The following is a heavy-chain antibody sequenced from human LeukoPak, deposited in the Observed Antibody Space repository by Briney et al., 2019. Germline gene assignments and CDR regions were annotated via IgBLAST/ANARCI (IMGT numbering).Heavy chain of an antibody. CDR2: INPNSGGT. CDR3: ARDYLAAAGYYYYYMDV. J-gene: IGHJ6*03. V-gene: IGHV1-2*06. D-gene: IGHD6-13*01. CDR1: GYTFTGYY. Sequence: ASVKVSCKASGYTFTGYYMHWVRQAPGQGLEWMGRINPNSGGTNYAQKFQGRVTMTRDTSISTAYMELSRLRSDDTAVYYCARDYLAAAGYYYYYMDVWGKGTTATVSS.